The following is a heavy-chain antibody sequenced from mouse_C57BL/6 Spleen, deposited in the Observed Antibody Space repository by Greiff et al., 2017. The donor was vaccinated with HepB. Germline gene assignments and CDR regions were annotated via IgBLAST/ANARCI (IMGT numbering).Heavy chain of an antibody. CDR3: ARRAFDGYYVGGAMDY. Sequence: QVQLQQPGAELVKPGASVKLSCKASGYTFTSYWMHWVKQRPGRGLEWIGRIDPNSGGTKYNEKFKSKATLTVDKPSSTAYMQLSSLTSEDSAVYYCARRAFDGYYVGGAMDYWGQGTSVTVSS. D-gene: IGHD2-3*01. CDR1: GYTFTSYW. V-gene: IGHV1-72*01. CDR2: IDPNSGGT. J-gene: IGHJ4*01.